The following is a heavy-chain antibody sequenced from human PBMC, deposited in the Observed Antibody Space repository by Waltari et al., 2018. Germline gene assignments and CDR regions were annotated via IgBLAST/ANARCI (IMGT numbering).Heavy chain of an antibody. Sequence: EVQLVESGGGLVKPGGSLRLSCAASGFTFSSYSMNWVRQAPGKGLEAVSSISTSSSYIYYADSVKGRFTISRDNAKNSLYLQMNSLRAEDTAVYYCASSIRGLRFLEWPSTLDYWGQGTLVTVSS. CDR2: ISTSSSYI. CDR3: ASSIRGLRFLEWPSTLDY. V-gene: IGHV3-21*01. D-gene: IGHD3-3*01. CDR1: GFTFSSYS. J-gene: IGHJ4*02.